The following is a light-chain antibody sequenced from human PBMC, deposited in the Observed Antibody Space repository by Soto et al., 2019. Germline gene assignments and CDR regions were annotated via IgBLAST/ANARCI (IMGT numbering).Light chain of an antibody. Sequence: DVVMTQSPLSLPVTLGQPASISCRSSQSLLYSDGNTYLNWFQQRPGQSPRRLIYKVSKRFSGVPDRFSGSGAGTDFTLKISRVEPEDVGFYYCMQATQFPQVTFGQGTRLE. V-gene: IGKV2-30*01. CDR1: QSLLYSDGNTY. CDR3: MQATQFPQVT. CDR2: KVS. J-gene: IGKJ5*01.